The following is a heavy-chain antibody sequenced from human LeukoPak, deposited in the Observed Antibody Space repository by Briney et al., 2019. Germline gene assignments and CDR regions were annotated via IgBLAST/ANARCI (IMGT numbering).Heavy chain of an antibody. CDR1: GFTFSSYS. CDR3: ARPGYSTDWGRFDP. CDR2: ISSGSSTT. J-gene: IGHJ5*02. V-gene: IGHV3-48*04. D-gene: IGHD6-19*01. Sequence: GGSLRLSCAASGFTFSSYSMNWVRQAPGKGLEWVSYISSGSSTTYYADSVKGRFTISRDNAKNTLYLQMNSLRAEDTALYYCARPGYSTDWGRFDPWGQGTLVTVSS.